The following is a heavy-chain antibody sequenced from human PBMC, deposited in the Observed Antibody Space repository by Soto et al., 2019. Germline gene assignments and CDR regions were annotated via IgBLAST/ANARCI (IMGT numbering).Heavy chain of an antibody. Sequence: EVQLLESGGGLVQPGGSLRLSCAASGFTFTSYAMNWVRQAPGKGLEWVSAISGSGDNTYYEDSVKGRFAISRDNSKNTLYLQMNRLRAEDTAVDDCANVPIFGVVSRSYGMDVWGQGTTVTVSS. V-gene: IGHV3-23*01. D-gene: IGHD3-3*02. CDR3: ANVPIFGVVSRSYGMDV. J-gene: IGHJ6*02. CDR1: GFTFTSYA. CDR2: ISGSGDNT.